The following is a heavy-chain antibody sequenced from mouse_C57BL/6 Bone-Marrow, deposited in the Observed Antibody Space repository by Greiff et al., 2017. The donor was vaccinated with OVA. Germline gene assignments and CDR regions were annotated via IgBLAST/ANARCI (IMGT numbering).Heavy chain of an antibody. J-gene: IGHJ2*01. CDR1: GYAFSSSW. CDR3: ASRREYSNYAFDY. Sequence: VKLQQSGPELVKPGASVKISCKASGYAFSSSWMNWVKQRPGKGLEWIGRIYPGDGDTNYNEKFKGKATLTADKSSSTAYMQLSSLTSEDSAVYFCASRREYSNYAFDYWGQGTTLTVSS. CDR2: IYPGDGDT. V-gene: IGHV1-82*01. D-gene: IGHD2-5*01.